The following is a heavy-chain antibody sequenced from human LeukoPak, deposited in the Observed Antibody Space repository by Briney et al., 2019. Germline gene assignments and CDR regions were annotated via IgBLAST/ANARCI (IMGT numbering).Heavy chain of an antibody. Sequence: ASVKVSCKASGYTFTSYYMHWVRQAPGQGLEWMGIINPSGGSTSYAQKFQGRVTMTRDTSTSTVYMELSSPRSEDTAVYYCRCVGAVAGTVFDYWGQGTLVTVSS. V-gene: IGHV1-46*01. CDR2: INPSGGST. D-gene: IGHD6-19*01. J-gene: IGHJ4*02. CDR3: RCVGAVAGTVFDY. CDR1: GYTFTSYY.